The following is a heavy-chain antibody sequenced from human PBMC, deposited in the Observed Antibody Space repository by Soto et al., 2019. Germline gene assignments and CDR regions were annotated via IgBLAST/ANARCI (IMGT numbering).Heavy chain of an antibody. J-gene: IGHJ4*02. D-gene: IGHD2-21*02. Sequence: GGSLRLSGAASVFSFTNFAMSWVRQSPVKGLEWVAGIGASGDITWYADSVKGRLSISRDNSKNTLYLQLNSLRFEDTAVYYCAKDDFTDRGDDYFDYWGPGTLVTVSS. CDR1: VFSFTNFA. V-gene: IGHV3-23*01. CDR3: AKDDFTDRGDDYFDY. CDR2: IGASGDIT.